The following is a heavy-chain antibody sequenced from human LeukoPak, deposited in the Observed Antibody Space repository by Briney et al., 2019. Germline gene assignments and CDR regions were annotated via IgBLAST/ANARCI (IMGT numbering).Heavy chain of an antibody. V-gene: IGHV4-59*08. Sequence: SETLSLTCTVSVGSISSYYWSWIRQPPGKGLEWIGYIYYSGSTNYNPSLKSRVTISVDTSKNQFSLKLSSVTAADTAVYYCARLGDILTGYLDYWGQGTLVTVSS. CDR1: VGSISSYY. J-gene: IGHJ4*02. CDR3: ARLGDILTGYLDY. D-gene: IGHD3-9*01. CDR2: IYYSGST.